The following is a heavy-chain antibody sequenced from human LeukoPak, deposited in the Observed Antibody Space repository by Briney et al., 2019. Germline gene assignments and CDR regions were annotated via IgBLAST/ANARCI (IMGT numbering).Heavy chain of an antibody. CDR3: AREVKCRGDGGFDC. V-gene: IGHV3-23*01. CDR1: GFTFTTYA. J-gene: IGHJ4*02. D-gene: IGHD3-10*01. CDR2: INGGGIYT. Sequence: GGSLRLSCEASGFTFTTYAMSWVRQSPGKGLQWVAAINGGGIYTFYADAVKGRFTISKDNSKNRLYLQINSLRAEDTATYYCAREVKCRGDGGFDCWGQGTQVTVSS.